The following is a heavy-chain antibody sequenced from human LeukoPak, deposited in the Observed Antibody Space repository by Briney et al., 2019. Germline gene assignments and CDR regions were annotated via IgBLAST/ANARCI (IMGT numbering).Heavy chain of an antibody. Sequence: SETLSLTCAVYGGSFSGYYWSWIRQPPGKGLEWIGEINHSGSTNYNPSLKSRATISVDTSKNQFSLKLSSVTAADTAVYYCARVDRGVILYYYYMDVWGKGTTVTVSS. CDR2: INHSGST. CDR3: ARVDRGVILYYYYMDV. V-gene: IGHV4-34*01. D-gene: IGHD3-10*01. CDR1: GGSFSGYY. J-gene: IGHJ6*03.